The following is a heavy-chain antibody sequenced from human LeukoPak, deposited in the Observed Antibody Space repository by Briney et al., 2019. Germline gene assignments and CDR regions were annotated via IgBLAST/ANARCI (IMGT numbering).Heavy chain of an antibody. CDR1: GFTFSSYS. D-gene: IGHD2-2*01. Sequence: GGSLRLSCAASGFTFSSYSMNWVRQAPGKGLEWVANIKQDGSEKYYVDSVKGRFTISRDNAKNSLYLQMNSLRAEDTAVYYCARGLDIVVVSGAFDIWGQGTMVTVSS. CDR2: IKQDGSEK. V-gene: IGHV3-7*01. CDR3: ARGLDIVVVSGAFDI. J-gene: IGHJ3*02.